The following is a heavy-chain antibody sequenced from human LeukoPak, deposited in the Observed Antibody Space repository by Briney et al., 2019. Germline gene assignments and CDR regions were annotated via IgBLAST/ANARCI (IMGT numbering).Heavy chain of an antibody. CDR1: GYSFTSYW. CDR2: IYPGDSDT. D-gene: IGHD3-10*01. V-gene: IGHV5-51*01. Sequence: GESLKISCKGSGYSFTSYWIGWVRQMPGKGLEWMGIIYPGDSDTRYSPSFQGQVTISADKSISTAYLQWSSLKASDTAMYYCARSMPPWFGELFGAFDIWGQGTMVTVSS. CDR3: ARSMPPWFGELFGAFDI. J-gene: IGHJ3*02.